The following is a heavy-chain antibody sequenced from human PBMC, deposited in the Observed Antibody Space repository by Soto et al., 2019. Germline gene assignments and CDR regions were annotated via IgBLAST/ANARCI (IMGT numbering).Heavy chain of an antibody. CDR3: AKDAGRSWGRYYFDY. CDR1: GFDFGYYA. D-gene: IGHD6-13*01. Sequence: EVQLLDSGGGLVQPGGSLRLSCAASGFDFGYYAMGWVRQAPGKGLERVSCISDSGRHTYYADSVKGRFTVSRDNSKKPLYVLMNSLRAEDTDRYYCAKDAGRSWGRYYFDYWGQGSLVTVFS. V-gene: IGHV3-23*01. J-gene: IGHJ4*02. CDR2: ISDSGRHT.